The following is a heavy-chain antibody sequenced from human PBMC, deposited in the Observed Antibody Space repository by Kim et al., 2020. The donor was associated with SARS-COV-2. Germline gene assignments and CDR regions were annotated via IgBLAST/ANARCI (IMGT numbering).Heavy chain of an antibody. Sequence: GGSLRLSCAASGFTFSNAWMSWVRQAPGKGLEWVGRIKSKTDGGTTDYAAPVKGRFTISRDDSKNTLYLQMNSLKTEDTAVYYCTGYSYGPPYYYYGMDVWGQGTTVTVSS. CDR3: TGYSYGPPYYYYGMDV. CDR1: GFTFSNAW. CDR2: IKSKTDGGTT. J-gene: IGHJ6*02. D-gene: IGHD5-18*01. V-gene: IGHV3-15*01.